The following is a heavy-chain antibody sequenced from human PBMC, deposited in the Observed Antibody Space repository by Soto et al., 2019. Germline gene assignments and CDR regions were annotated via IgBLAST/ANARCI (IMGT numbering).Heavy chain of an antibody. CDR2: ISYDGSNK. J-gene: IGHJ6*02. Sequence: GGSLRLSCAASGFTFSSYAMHWVRQAPGKGLEWVAVISYDGSNKYYADSVKGRFTISRDNSKNTLYLQMNSLRAEDTAVYYCARGDQLLSPYYYYYGMDVWGQGTTVTVSS. V-gene: IGHV3-30-3*01. CDR1: GFTFSSYA. D-gene: IGHD2-2*01. CDR3: ARGDQLLSPYYYYYGMDV.